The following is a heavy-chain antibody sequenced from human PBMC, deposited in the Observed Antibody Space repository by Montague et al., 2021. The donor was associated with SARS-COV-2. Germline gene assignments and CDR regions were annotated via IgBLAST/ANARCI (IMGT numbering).Heavy chain of an antibody. CDR3: ARIPYDMLAGLNCGMDV. V-gene: IGHV2-70*11. J-gene: IGHJ6*02. CDR2: IDWDDDK. D-gene: IGHD3-9*01. CDR1: GFSLSTSGMC. Sequence: PALVKPTQTLTLTCTFSGFSLSTSGMCVSWIRQPPGKALEWLARIDWDDDKYYSTSLKTRLTISKDTSENQVVLTMTNMDPVDTATYYCARIPYDMLAGLNCGMDVWGQGTTVTVSS.